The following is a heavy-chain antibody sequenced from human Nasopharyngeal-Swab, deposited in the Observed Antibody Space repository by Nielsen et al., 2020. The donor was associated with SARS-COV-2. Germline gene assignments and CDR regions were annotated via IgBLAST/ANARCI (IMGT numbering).Heavy chain of an antibody. CDR3: TTDFYFDY. V-gene: IGHV3-73*01. CDR1: GFVFMASA. Sequence: GGSLRLSCPASGFVFMASAMPWVRQASGKGLEWLGRIVDKDHNYATTYGASVKGRFTISRDDSKNTAFLQMDSLKTEDTALYYCTTDFYFDYWGQGTLVTVSS. J-gene: IGHJ4*02. CDR2: IVDKDHNYAT.